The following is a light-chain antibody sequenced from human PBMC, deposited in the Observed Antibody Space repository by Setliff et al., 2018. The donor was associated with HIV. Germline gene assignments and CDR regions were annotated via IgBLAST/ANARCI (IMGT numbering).Light chain of an antibody. CDR3: LLSHSGAYVV. CDR2: DTS. CDR1: TGAVTSGHY. V-gene: IGLV7-46*01. Sequence: AVVTQEPSLTVSPGGTVTLTCGSSTGAVTSGHYPYWFQQKPGQAPRTLIYDTSNKHSWTPARFSGSLLGGKAALTLSGAQPEDEAEYYCLLSHSGAYVVFGGGTKVTVL. J-gene: IGLJ2*01.